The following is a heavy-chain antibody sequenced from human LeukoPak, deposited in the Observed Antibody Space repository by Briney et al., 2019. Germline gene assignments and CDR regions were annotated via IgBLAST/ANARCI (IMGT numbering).Heavy chain of an antibody. J-gene: IGHJ3*02. CDR3: ARDLRGGYGGNSDAFDI. CDR2: MNPNSGNT. Sequence: ASVKVSCKASGYTFTSYDINWVRQATGQGLEWMGRMNPNSGNTGYAQKFQGRVTMTRNTSISTAYMELSSLRSEDTAVYYCARDLRGGYGGNSDAFDIWGQGTMVTVSS. CDR1: GYTFTSYD. V-gene: IGHV1-8*01. D-gene: IGHD4-23*01.